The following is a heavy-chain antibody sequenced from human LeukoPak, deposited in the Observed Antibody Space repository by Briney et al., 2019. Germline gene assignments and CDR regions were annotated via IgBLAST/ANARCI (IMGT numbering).Heavy chain of an antibody. CDR1: GFTFSSYE. J-gene: IGHJ6*04. Sequence: GGSLRLSCATSGFTFSSYEMNWVRQAPGEGLEWDSYISSGGSTIYYADSVKGRFTISRDNAKNSLYLQMNSLRAEDTAVYYCAREWKQWLVPSYYYYGMDVWGKGTTVTVSS. CDR3: AREWKQWLVPSYYYYGMDV. V-gene: IGHV3-48*03. CDR2: ISSGGSTI. D-gene: IGHD6-19*01.